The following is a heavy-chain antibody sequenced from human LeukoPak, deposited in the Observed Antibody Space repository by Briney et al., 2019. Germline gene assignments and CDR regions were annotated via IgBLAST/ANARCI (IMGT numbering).Heavy chain of an antibody. J-gene: IGHJ4*02. CDR3: ARGPSGYHNT. D-gene: IGHD5-12*01. V-gene: IGHV3-23*01. CDR2: ISGSGGST. CDR1: GFTFSSYA. Sequence: GGSLRLSCAAPGFTFSSYAMSWVRQAPGKGLEWVSAISGSGGSTYYADSVKGRFAISRDNSKNTLYLQMNSLRAEDTAVYYCARGPSGYHNTGGQGTLVTVSS.